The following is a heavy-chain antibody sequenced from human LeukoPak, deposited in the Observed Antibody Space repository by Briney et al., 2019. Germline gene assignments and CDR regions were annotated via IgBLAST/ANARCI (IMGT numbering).Heavy chain of an antibody. D-gene: IGHD3-22*01. Sequence: GESLKISCKGSEYSFTSYWIGWVRQMPGKGLEWMGSIYPADSDTRYSPSFQDQVTISADKSINTAYLQWSSLKASDTAMYYCARSRYFDTSGHYIDYWGQGTLVTVSS. V-gene: IGHV5-51*01. CDR2: IYPADSDT. CDR1: EYSFTSYW. CDR3: ARSRYFDTSGHYIDY. J-gene: IGHJ4*02.